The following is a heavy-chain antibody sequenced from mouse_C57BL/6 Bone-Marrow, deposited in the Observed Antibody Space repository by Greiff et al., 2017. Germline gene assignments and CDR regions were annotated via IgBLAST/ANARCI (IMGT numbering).Heavy chain of an antibody. CDR3: AREDDGYCPYY. Sequence: QVQLQQPGAELVMPGASVKLSCKASGYTFTSYWMHWVKQRPGQGLEWIGEIDPSDSSTNYNQKFKGKSTLTVDKSSSTAYMQLSNLTSEDSAGYHSAREDDGYCPYYWGQGTTLTVSS. V-gene: IGHV1-69*01. CDR1: GYTFTSYW. CDR2: IDPSDSST. D-gene: IGHD2-3*01. J-gene: IGHJ2*01.